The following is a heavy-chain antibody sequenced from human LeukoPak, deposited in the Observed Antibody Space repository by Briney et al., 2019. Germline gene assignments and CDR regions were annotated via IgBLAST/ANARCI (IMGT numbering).Heavy chain of an antibody. J-gene: IGHJ4*02. D-gene: IGHD2-15*01. CDR3: ARSFCSGGSCYLYYFDY. V-gene: IGHV4-34*01. CDR2: INHSGST. CDR1: GGSFSGYY. Sequence: SSETLSLTCAVYGGSFSGYYWSWIRQPPGKGLEWIGEINHSGSTNYNPSLKSRVTISVDTSKNQFSLKLSSVTAADTAVYYCARSFCSGGSCYLYYFDYWGQGTLVTVSS.